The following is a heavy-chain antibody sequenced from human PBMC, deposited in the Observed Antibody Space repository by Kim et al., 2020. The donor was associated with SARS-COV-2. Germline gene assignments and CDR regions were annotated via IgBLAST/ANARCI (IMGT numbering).Heavy chain of an antibody. Sequence: GGSLRLSCAASGFTFSIYAMTWVRQAPGKGLEWVSTSGSGGSIAYADSVKGRFTISRDNSKNTLYLQMDSLRVEDTAVHYCASRFGSGSYGVYWGQGTLV. D-gene: IGHD3-10*01. V-gene: IGHV3-23*01. CDR3: ASRFGSGSYGVY. CDR2: SGSGGSI. CDR1: GFTFSIYA. J-gene: IGHJ4*02.